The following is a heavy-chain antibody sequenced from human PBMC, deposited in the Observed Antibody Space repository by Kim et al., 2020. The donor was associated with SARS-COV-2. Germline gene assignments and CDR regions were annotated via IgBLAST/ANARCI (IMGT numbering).Heavy chain of an antibody. D-gene: IGHD6-13*01. Sequence: RFTISRDNSKNTLYLHMNSLRAEDTAVYYCAKDVGIAAAGTVIYRNWFDPWGQGTLVTVSS. CDR3: AKDVGIAAAGTVIYRNWFDP. V-gene: IGHV3-23*01. J-gene: IGHJ5*02.